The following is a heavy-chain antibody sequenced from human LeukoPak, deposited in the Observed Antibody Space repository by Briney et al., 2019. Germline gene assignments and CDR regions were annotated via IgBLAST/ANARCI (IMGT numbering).Heavy chain of an antibody. CDR2: ISAYNGNT. J-gene: IGHJ4*02. CDR3: ASSIVRITMVRGVIHPFDY. D-gene: IGHD3-10*01. CDR1: GYTFTSYG. V-gene: IGHV1-18*01. Sequence: ASVKVSCKASGYTFTSYGISWARQAPGQGLEWMGWISAYNGNTNYAQKLQGRVTMTTDTSTSTAYMELRSLRSDDTAVYYCASSIVRITMVRGVIHPFDYWGQGTLVTVSS.